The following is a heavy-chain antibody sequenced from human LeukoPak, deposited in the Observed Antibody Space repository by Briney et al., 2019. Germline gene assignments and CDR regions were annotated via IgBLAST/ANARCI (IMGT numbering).Heavy chain of an antibody. J-gene: IGHJ2*01. Sequence: SETLSLTCTVSGGSIYSRSYYWGWVRQPPGRGLEWIGSMYYKGETYLNPSLKSRVTISHTSKNQFSLKLSSVTAADTAVYYCASREVRWLSPRYWYFDLWGRGTLVTVSS. D-gene: IGHD3-22*01. CDR1: GGSIYSRSYY. CDR2: MYYKGET. V-gene: IGHV4-39*01. CDR3: ASREVRWLSPRYWYFDL.